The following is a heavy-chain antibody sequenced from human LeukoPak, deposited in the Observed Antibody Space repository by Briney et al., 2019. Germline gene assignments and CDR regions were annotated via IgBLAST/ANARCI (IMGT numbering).Heavy chain of an antibody. J-gene: IGHJ4*02. V-gene: IGHV3-30*03. CDR2: ISYDGGKR. CDR3: ARRAGAYSHPYDY. D-gene: IGHD4/OR15-4a*01. CDR1: GFSFTTYG. Sequence: PGGSLRLSCSTSGFSFTTYGMHWVRQAPGKGLEWVAFISYDGGKRYFADSVKGRFSISRDNSKNTLYLQMNSLRAEDTAVYYCARRAGAYSHPYDYWGQGTLVTVSS.